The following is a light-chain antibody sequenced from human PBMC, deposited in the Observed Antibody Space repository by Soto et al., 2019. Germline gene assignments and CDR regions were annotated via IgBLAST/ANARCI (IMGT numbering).Light chain of an antibody. CDR1: SSNIGSNT. V-gene: IGLV1-44*01. J-gene: IGLJ1*01. Sequence: QSVLTQPPSASGTPGQRVTISSSGSSSNIGSNTVTWYQQLPGSAPKLLIYSNNQRPSGVPDRFSGSKSGTSASLAISGLQSDDEADYYCAAGDDSLNGYVFGSGAKVTVL. CDR2: SNN. CDR3: AAGDDSLNGYV.